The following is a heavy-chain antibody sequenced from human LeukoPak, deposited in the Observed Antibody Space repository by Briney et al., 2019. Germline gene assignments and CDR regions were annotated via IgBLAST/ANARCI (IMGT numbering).Heavy chain of an antibody. CDR3: ASDRLYCSGGTCYSMEYYFDY. CDR1: GFTFSSYG. D-gene: IGHD2-15*01. Sequence: GGSLRLSCAASGFTFSSYGMHWVRQAPGKGLEWVAVIWYDGSNKYYADSVKGRFTISRDTSKNTLYLQMNSLRAEDTAVYYCASDRLYCSGGTCYSMEYYFDYWGQGTLVTVSS. V-gene: IGHV3-33*01. J-gene: IGHJ4*02. CDR2: IWYDGSNK.